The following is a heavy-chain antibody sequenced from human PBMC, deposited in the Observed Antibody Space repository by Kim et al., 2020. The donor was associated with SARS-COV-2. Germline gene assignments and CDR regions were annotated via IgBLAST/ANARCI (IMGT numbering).Heavy chain of an antibody. D-gene: IGHD3-16*01. Sequence: IYSGDSVKGRFTISRDTDKNEVYLQRSSLRVEDTAVYYCAGDGGVSGLFAYWGHGTLVTVSS. V-gene: IGHV3-11*04. J-gene: IGHJ4*01. CDR2: I. CDR3: AGDGGVSGLFAY.